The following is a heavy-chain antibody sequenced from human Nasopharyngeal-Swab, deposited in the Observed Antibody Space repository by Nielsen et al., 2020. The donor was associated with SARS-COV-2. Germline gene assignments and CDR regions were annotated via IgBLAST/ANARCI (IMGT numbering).Heavy chain of an antibody. J-gene: IGHJ4*02. CDR2: IYWNDDK. CDR1: GFSLSTSGVG. CDR3: AHRPITMVRGVLGYFDY. Sequence: SGPTLVQPPQTLTLTCTFSGFSLSTSGVGVGWIRQPPGKALEWLALIYWNDDKRYSPSLKSRLTITKDTSKNQVVLTMTNMDPVDTATYYCAHRPITMVRGVLGYFDYWGQGTLVTVSS. D-gene: IGHD3-10*01. V-gene: IGHV2-5*01.